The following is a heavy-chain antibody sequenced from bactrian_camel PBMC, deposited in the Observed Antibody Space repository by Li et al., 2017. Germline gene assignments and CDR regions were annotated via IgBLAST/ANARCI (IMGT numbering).Heavy chain of an antibody. Sequence: VQLVESGGGSVEAGGSLRLSCVASGSSLSSYCMGWLRQAPGKEREGIAAVWTGTGRTYYSNNVMGRFTVSQDKAQNTLYLQMDSLKPTDTSLYYCAAGRGVVDATRPREYDYWGQGTQVTVS. V-gene: IGHV3S31*01. J-gene: IGHJ4*01. D-gene: IGHD2*01. CDR2: VWTGTGRT. CDR3: AAGRGVVDATRPREYDY. CDR1: GSSLSSYC.